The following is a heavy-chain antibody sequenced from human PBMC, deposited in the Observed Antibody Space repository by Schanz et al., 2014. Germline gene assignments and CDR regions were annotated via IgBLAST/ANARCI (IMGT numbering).Heavy chain of an antibody. CDR1: GGSFSGYY. CDR3: ARDTTWRLDL. V-gene: IGHV4-59*10. D-gene: IGHD1-1*01. CDR2: VFPNGIT. Sequence: QVQLQQWGAGLLKPSETLSLTCAVYGGSFSGYYWSWIRQPAGKALEWVGRVFPNGITNYNPSLKSRVTISLDTSKNHFSLTLPSLTAADTAVYYCARDTTWRLDLWGRGTLVTVSS. J-gene: IGHJ2*01.